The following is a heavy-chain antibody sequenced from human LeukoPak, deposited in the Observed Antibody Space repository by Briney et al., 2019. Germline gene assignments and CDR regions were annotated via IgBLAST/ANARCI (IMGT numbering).Heavy chain of an antibody. Sequence: GGSLRLSCEASGFTFSAYAMTWVRQAPGKGLEWVSSISSSSSYIYYADSVKGRFTICRDNAKNSLYLQMNSLRAEDTAVYYCARGIRESGGYYSADAFDIRGQGTMVTVSS. D-gene: IGHD1-26*01. V-gene: IGHV3-21*01. J-gene: IGHJ3*02. CDR1: GFTFSAYA. CDR3: ARGIRESGGYYSADAFDI. CDR2: ISSSSSYI.